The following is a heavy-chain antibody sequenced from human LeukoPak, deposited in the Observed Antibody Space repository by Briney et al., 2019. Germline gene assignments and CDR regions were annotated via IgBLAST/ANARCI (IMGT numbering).Heavy chain of an antibody. CDR1: GFTFSSYT. Sequence: GGSLRLSCVASGFTFSSYTMNWVRQAPGKGLEWVSSISSSSSYIYNADSVQGRFTISRDDAKNSLYLQMNNLRAEDTAVYYCAREPASDLLRSISGDAFDIWGQGTMVTVSS. J-gene: IGHJ3*02. CDR2: ISSSSSYI. D-gene: IGHD1-26*01. V-gene: IGHV3-21*01. CDR3: AREPASDLLRSISGDAFDI.